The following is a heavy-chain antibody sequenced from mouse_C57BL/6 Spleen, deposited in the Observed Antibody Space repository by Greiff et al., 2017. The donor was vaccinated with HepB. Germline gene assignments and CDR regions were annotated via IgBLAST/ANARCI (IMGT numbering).Heavy chain of an antibody. Sequence: DVKLVESGGGLVKPGGSLKLSCAASGFTFSSYAMSWVRQTPEKRLEWVATISDGGSYTYYPDNVKGRFTISRDNAKNNLYLQMSHLKSEDTAMYYCARDRGKLGRYFDYWGQGTTLTVSS. CDR2: ISDGGSYT. V-gene: IGHV5-4*01. CDR3: ARDRGKLGRYFDY. J-gene: IGHJ2*01. D-gene: IGHD4-1*01. CDR1: GFTFSSYA.